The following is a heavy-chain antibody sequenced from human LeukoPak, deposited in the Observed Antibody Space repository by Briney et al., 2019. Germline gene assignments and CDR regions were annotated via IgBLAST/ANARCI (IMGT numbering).Heavy chain of an antibody. CDR3: ARDGYDTSGYIYYFDY. CDR1: GFTFSSYA. V-gene: IGHV3-23*01. Sequence: PGGSLRLSCAASGFTFSSYAMSWVRQAPGKGLEWVSAISVSGGSTYYAESVKGRFTISRDNSKNTLYLQMNSLRAEDTAVYYCARDGYDTSGYIYYFDYWGQGTLVTVSS. D-gene: IGHD3-22*01. J-gene: IGHJ4*02. CDR2: ISVSGGST.